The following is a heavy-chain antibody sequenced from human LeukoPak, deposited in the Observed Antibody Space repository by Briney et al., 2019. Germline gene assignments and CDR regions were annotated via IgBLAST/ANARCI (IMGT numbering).Heavy chain of an antibody. CDR2: ILSDGSKE. D-gene: IGHD5-18*01. V-gene: IGHV3-30*04. J-gene: IGHJ4*02. CDR3: AKDMHTAMALDFDY. CDR1: GFTFSSYA. Sequence: GGSLRLSCAASGFTFSSYAMSWVRQAPGKGLEWVAVILSDGSKEFYTDSVKGRFTISRDNSKNTLYLQMNSLRAEDTAVYYCAKDMHTAMALDFDYWGQGTLVTVSS.